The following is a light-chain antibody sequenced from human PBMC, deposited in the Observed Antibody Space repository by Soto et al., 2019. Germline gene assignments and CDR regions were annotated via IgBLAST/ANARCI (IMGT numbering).Light chain of an antibody. CDR2: KAS. CDR3: QQYNSDPYT. J-gene: IGKJ2*01. V-gene: IGKV1-5*03. CDR1: QSISSW. Sequence: DIQMTQSPSTLSASVGDRVTITCRASQSISSWLAWYQQKPGKAPKLLIYKASSLESGVPSRFSGSGSGTEFTLTISSLQPDDFATYYCQQYNSDPYTFGKGTKLEIK.